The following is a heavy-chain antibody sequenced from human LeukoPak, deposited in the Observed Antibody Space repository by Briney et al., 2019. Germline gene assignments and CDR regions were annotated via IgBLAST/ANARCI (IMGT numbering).Heavy chain of an antibody. J-gene: IGHJ4*02. V-gene: IGHV4-4*02. CDR2: IYHSGST. CDR1: GFTVSSNY. Sequence: GSLRLSCAASGFTVSSNYMSWVRQPPGKGLEWIGEIYHSGSTNYNPSLKSRVTISVDTSKNQFSLKLNSVTAADTALYYCARGPNVLLWFGELLIPRDWGQGTLVTVSS. D-gene: IGHD3-10*01. CDR3: ARGPNVLLWFGELLIPRD.